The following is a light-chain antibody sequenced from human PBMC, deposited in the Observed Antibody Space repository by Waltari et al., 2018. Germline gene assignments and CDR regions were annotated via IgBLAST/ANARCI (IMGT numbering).Light chain of an antibody. CDR3: ASWDDSHYV. CDR2: RNN. J-gene: IGLJ1*01. CDR1: NSNLGSND. V-gene: IGLV1-47*01. Sequence: QSVMTQPPSASGTPGQRVSISRSGSNSNLGSNDLYWYRQLPGAAPKLLIFRNNQRPSGVPDRFSGSKYGTSAFLAISELRSEDEAVYYCASWDDSHYVFGTGTKLTVL.